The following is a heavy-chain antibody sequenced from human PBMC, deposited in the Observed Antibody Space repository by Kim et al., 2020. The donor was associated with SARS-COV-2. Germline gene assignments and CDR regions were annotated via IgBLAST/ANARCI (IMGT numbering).Heavy chain of an antibody. CDR1: GFPFSRYW. Sequence: GGSLRLSCVASGFPFSRYWMSWVRQAPGKGLEWVANIKRDEGGNSYVDAVKGRFTISSDNAKNSVYLQMNSLRADDTAVYYCARVRRSGTTDWFDPWGQGTLVTVSS. D-gene: IGHD1-1*01. J-gene: IGHJ5*02. CDR3: ARVRRSGTTDWFDP. CDR2: IKRDEGGN. V-gene: IGHV3-7*03.